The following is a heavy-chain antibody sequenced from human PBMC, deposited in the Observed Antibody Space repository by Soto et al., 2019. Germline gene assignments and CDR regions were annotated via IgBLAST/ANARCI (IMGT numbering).Heavy chain of an antibody. J-gene: IGHJ6*02. CDR3: ARNMDYYYGRGSGNGHGV. CDR2: INPKFGDT. Sequence: QVQLVQSGAEVKEPGDSVRVSCEGSGYTFTAYHIHWVRQAPGHGLEWMGWINPKFGDTTYAQDFQGRVSMTRDMSISTVYMELSRLTSDDTAIYYCARNMDYYYGRGSGNGHGVWCQGTTVTVFS. CDR1: GYTFTAYH. V-gene: IGHV1-2*02. D-gene: IGHD3-10*02.